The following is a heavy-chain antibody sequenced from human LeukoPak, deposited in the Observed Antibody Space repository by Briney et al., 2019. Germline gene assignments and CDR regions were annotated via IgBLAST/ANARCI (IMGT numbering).Heavy chain of an antibody. CDR3: AKDNDAYGDSYFDS. CDR2: IWHDGSHA. D-gene: IGHD4-17*01. Sequence: GGSLRLSCAASGFSFSNYGFHWVSQTPGKGLEWVAVIWHDGSHAYYSDSVKGRFTISRDNAKNTVYLQMDSLRVEDTAIYYCAKDNDAYGDSYFDSWGQGTLVTASS. V-gene: IGHV3-33*06. CDR1: GFSFSNYG. J-gene: IGHJ4*02.